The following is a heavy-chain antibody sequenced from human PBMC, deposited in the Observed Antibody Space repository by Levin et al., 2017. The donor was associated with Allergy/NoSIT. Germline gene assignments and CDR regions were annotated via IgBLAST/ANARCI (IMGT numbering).Heavy chain of an antibody. CDR1: GFTFSGSA. V-gene: IGHV3-73*01. Sequence: GESLKISCAASGFTFSGSAMHWVRQASGKGLEWVGRIRSKANSYATAYAASVKGRFTISRDDSKNTAYLQMNSLKTEDTAVYYCTRLLRAAGSDAFDIWGQGTMVTVSS. CDR2: IRSKANSYAT. J-gene: IGHJ3*02. CDR3: TRLLRAAGSDAFDI. D-gene: IGHD6-13*01.